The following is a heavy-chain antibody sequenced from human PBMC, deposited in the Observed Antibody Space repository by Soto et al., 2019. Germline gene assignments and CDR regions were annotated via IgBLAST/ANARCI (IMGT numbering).Heavy chain of an antibody. CDR2: IIKDGSEK. D-gene: IGHD3-16*01. Sequence: QSGGSLRLSCAASGFTFSTYWMTWVRQAPGKGLEWVANIIKDGSEKSYVDSVKGRFTISRDNAKNSLYLEMYSLRVEDTAVYYCARDWGGLGYWGQGTLVTVSS. J-gene: IGHJ4*02. CDR1: GFTFSTYW. CDR3: ARDWGGLGY. V-gene: IGHV3-7*03.